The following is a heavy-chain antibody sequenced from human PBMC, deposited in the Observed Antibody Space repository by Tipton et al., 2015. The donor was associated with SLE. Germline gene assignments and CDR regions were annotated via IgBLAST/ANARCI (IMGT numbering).Heavy chain of an antibody. D-gene: IGHD1-1*01. CDR2: VYTSGSI. CDR3: ARGRGWKGAFDI. J-gene: IGHJ3*02. CDR1: GGSINSGSYY. V-gene: IGHV4-61*02. Sequence: LRLSCTVSGGSINSGSYYWIWMRQPAGKGLEWIGRVYTSGSINYNPSLESRVTILLDTSKNQFSLNLTSVTAADTAVYFCARGRGWKGAFDIWGQGTMVTVSS.